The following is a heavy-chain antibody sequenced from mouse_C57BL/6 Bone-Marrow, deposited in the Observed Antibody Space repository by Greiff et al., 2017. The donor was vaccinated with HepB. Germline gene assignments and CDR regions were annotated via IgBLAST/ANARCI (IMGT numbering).Heavy chain of an antibody. Sequence: DVKLVESGAELVKPGASVKLSCTASGFNIKDYYMHWVKQRTEQGLEWIGRIDPEDGETKYAPKFQGKATITADTSSNTAYLQLSSLTSEDTAVYYCAGHYGRGYFDVWGTGTTVTVSS. V-gene: IGHV14-2*01. J-gene: IGHJ1*03. CDR2: IDPEDGET. CDR1: GFNIKDYY. CDR3: AGHYGRGYFDV. D-gene: IGHD1-1*01.